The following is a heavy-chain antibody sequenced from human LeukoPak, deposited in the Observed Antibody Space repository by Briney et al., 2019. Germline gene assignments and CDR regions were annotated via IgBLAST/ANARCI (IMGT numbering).Heavy chain of an antibody. CDR3: ASGGGEAAGTLRVRAQYNWFDP. J-gene: IGHJ5*02. Sequence: GASVKVSCKASGGTFSSYVLSWVRQAPGQGLEWMGGIVPIFGTANYAQKFQGRVTITVDESTSTAYMELRSLRSEDTAVYYCASGGGEAAGTLRVRAQYNWFDPWGQGTLVTVSS. CDR2: IVPIFGTA. V-gene: IGHV1-69*13. CDR1: GGTFSSYV. D-gene: IGHD6-13*01.